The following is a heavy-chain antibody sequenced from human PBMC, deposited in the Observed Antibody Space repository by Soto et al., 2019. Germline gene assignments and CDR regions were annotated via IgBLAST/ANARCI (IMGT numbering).Heavy chain of an antibody. V-gene: IGHV4-4*02. CDR1: GGSISSSNL. CDR3: ARLNLDTTVTTEWFDP. CDR2: IYHSGST. Sequence: SETLSLTCAVSGGSISSSNLWSCVRQPPGKGLEWIGEIYHSGSTNYNPSLKSRVTISVDKSKNQFSLKLSSVTAADTAVYYCARLNLDTTVTTEWFDPWGQGTLVTVSS. D-gene: IGHD4-17*01. J-gene: IGHJ5*02.